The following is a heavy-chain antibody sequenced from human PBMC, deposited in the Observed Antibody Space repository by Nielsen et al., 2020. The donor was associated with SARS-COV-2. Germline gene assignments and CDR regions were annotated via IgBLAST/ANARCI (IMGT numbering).Heavy chain of an antibody. Sequence: GGSLRLSCAASGFTFSSYGMHWVRQAPGKGLEWVAVISYDGSNKYYADSVKGRFTISRDNSKNTLYLQMNSLRAEDTAVYYCAKVVPAETDYWGLGTLVTVSS. CDR1: GFTFSSYG. CDR2: ISYDGSNK. CDR3: AKVVPAETDY. D-gene: IGHD2-2*01. J-gene: IGHJ4*02. V-gene: IGHV3-30*18.